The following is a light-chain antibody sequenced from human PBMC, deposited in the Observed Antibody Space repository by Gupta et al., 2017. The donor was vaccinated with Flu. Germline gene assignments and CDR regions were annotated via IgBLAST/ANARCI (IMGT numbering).Light chain of an antibody. Sequence: QRVTISCSGSADNSGSYSVNWYQQLPRTAPKLIIYSTARRRSGVPDRFSGSKTGTAASLAISGLQAEDEAVYYCATYDSLNTYVFGAGTEVTVL. J-gene: IGLJ1*01. CDR3: ATYDSLNTYV. CDR1: ADNSGSYS. CDR2: STA. V-gene: IGLV1-44*01.